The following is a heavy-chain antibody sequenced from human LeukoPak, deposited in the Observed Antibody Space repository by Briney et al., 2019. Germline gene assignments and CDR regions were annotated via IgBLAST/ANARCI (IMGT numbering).Heavy chain of an antibody. CDR2: INHSGST. J-gene: IGHJ4*02. CDR3: ARASNDCSSTSCPFDY. Sequence: SETLSLTCAVYGGSFSGYYWSWIRQPPGKGLEWIGEINHSGSTNYNPSLKSRVTISVDTSKNQSSLKLSSVTAADTAVYYCARASNDCSSTSCPFDYWGQGTLVTVSS. V-gene: IGHV4-34*01. D-gene: IGHD2-2*01. CDR1: GGSFSGYY.